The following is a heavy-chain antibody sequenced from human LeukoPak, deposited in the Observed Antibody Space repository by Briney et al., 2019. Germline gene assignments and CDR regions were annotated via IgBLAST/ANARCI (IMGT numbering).Heavy chain of an antibody. CDR3: ARDPYYDFWSGNSPADY. CDR1: GYTFTGYG. J-gene: IGHJ4*02. V-gene: IGHV1-18*01. D-gene: IGHD3-3*01. Sequence: ASVKVSCKASGYTFTGYGISWVRQAPGQGLEWMGWISAYNGNTNYAQKLQGRVTMTTDTSTSTAYMELRSLRSDDTAVYYCARDPYYDFWSGNSPADYWGQGTLVTVSS. CDR2: ISAYNGNT.